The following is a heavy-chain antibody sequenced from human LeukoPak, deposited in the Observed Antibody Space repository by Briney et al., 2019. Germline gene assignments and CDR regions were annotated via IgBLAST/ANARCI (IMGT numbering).Heavy chain of an antibody. D-gene: IGHD3-3*01. CDR1: GNSISSYY. J-gene: IGHJ6*02. CDR3: ARGSDDKYAMDV. Sequence: SETLSLTCTVSGNSISSYYWSWIRQPAGKGLEWIGRIYISGSTNYKPSLRSRITMSVDTSKNQFSLKLNSVTAADTAVYYCARGSDDKYAMDVWGQGTTVTVSS. V-gene: IGHV4-4*07. CDR2: IYISGST.